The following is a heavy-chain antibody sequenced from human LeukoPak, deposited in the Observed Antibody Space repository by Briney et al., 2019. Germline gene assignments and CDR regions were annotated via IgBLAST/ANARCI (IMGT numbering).Heavy chain of an antibody. CDR3: ARVVYYGSGSYADY. CDR1: GYTFTGYY. Sequence: GASVKVSCKASGYTFTGYYMHWVRQASGQGLEWMGRINPNSGGTNYAQKFQGRVTMTRDTSISTAYMELSRLRSDDTAVYYCARVVYYGSGSYADYWGQGTLVTVSS. J-gene: IGHJ4*02. V-gene: IGHV1-2*06. CDR2: INPNSGGT. D-gene: IGHD3-10*01.